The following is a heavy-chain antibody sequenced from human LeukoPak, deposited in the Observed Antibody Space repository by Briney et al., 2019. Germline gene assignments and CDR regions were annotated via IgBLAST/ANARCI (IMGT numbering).Heavy chain of an antibody. CDR1: GYTFTGYY. J-gene: IGHJ3*02. Sequence: ASVKVSCKASGYTFTGYYMHWVRQAPGQGLEWMGWINPNRGGTNYAQKFQGRVTMTRDTSISTAYMELSRLRSDDTAVYYCARRIYYYDSSGYYDAFDIWGQGTMVTVSS. D-gene: IGHD3-22*01. CDR2: INPNRGGT. V-gene: IGHV1-2*02. CDR3: ARRIYYYDSSGYYDAFDI.